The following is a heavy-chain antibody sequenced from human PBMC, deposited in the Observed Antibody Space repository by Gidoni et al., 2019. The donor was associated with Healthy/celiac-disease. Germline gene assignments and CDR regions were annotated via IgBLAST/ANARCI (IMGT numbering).Heavy chain of an antibody. CDR2: IYYSGST. CDR3: ARGDVGLLWFGESTAPFDY. V-gene: IGHV4-39*01. D-gene: IGHD3-10*01. J-gene: IGHJ4*02. CDR1: GCSISSSSYY. Sequence: QLQLQESRPGLVKPSETLSLTCTVSGCSISSSSYYWGWIRQPPGKGLEWIGSIYYSGSTYYNPSLKSRVTISVDTSKNQFSLKLSSVTAADTAVYYCARGDVGLLWFGESTAPFDYWGQGTLVTVSS.